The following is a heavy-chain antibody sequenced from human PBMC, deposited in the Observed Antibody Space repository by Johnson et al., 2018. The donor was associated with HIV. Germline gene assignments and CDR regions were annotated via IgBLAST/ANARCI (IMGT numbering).Heavy chain of an antibody. D-gene: IGHD6-6*01. CDR3: ASEVEYSTLGGV. J-gene: IGHJ3*01. V-gene: IGHV3-30*04. Sequence: QMLLVESWGGVVQPGKSLRLSCAASGFTFSSSAMHWVRQAPGQGLQWVALISYDGSNKYYADSVKGRFTISRDNSKNTLYLQMNSLRAEDTAVYYCASEVEYSTLGGVWGQGTVVTVSS. CDR2: ISYDGSNK. CDR1: GFTFSSSA.